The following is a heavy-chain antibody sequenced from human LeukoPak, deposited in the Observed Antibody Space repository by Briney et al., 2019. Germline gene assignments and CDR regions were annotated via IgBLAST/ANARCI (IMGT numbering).Heavy chain of an antibody. V-gene: IGHV3-30*18. CDR1: GFTFSNYG. J-gene: IGHJ3*01. CDR2: ISYEGRVS. D-gene: IGHD3-22*01. Sequence: GGSLRLSCVGSGFTFSNYGMQWVRQAPGKGLEWLTVISYEGRVSHYADSVKGRFTVSRDNSKSSLYLQMNSLRAEDTAVYYCAKGLGVGYYDSSGYYDDAFDFWGQGTMVTVSS. CDR3: AKGLGVGYYDSSGYYDDAFDF.